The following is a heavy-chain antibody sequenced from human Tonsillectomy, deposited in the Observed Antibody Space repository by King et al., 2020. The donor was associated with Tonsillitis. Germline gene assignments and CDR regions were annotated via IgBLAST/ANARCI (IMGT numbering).Heavy chain of an antibody. CDR2: IRSKANSYAT. Sequence: VQLVESGGGLVQPGGSLKLSCAASGFTFIGSAMHWVRQASGKGREWVGRIRSKANSYATAYSASVKGRFTISRDDSKNTAYLQMNSLKTEDTAVYYCTRPPYGSGSFSPWGQGTLVTVSS. CDR3: TRPPYGSGSFSP. V-gene: IGHV3-73*02. D-gene: IGHD3-10*01. J-gene: IGHJ5*02. CDR1: GFTFIGSA.